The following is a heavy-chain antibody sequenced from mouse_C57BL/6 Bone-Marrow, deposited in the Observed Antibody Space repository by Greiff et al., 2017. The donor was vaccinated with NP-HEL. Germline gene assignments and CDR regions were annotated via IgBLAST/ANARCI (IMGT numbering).Heavy chain of an antibody. D-gene: IGHD2-5*01. V-gene: IGHV5-12*01. Sequence: EVMLVESGGGLVQPGGSLKLSCAASGFTFSDYYMYWVRQTPEKRLEWVAYISNGGGSTYYPDTVKGRFTISRDNAKNTLYLQMSRLKSEDTAMYYCARHNYSNYVHWYFDVWGTGTTVTVSS. CDR2: ISNGGGST. J-gene: IGHJ1*03. CDR1: GFTFSDYY. CDR3: ARHNYSNYVHWYFDV.